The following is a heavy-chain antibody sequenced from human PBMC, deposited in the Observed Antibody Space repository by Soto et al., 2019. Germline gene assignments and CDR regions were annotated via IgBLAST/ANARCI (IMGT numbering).Heavy chain of an antibody. D-gene: IGHD3-16*02. Sequence: QVQLMESGPGLVKPSQTLSLVCSVPGGAITSGGYFWTWIRPLPGKGLEWIGYINSSGFSYYRPSLKSIVTISVDTSQNQFSLKLNSVSAADTAVYYCARYRVRMDFDSWGQGTLVTV. J-gene: IGHJ4*02. CDR1: GGAITSGGYF. CDR3: ARYRVRMDFDS. CDR2: INSSGFS. V-gene: IGHV4-31*01.